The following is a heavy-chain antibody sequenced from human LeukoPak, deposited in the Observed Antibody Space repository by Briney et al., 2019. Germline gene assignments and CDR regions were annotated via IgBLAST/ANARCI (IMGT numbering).Heavy chain of an antibody. V-gene: IGHV4-59*01. CDR2: IYYSGNT. CDR1: GGSIRSDY. CDR3: ATDNSYGSGSYYT. Sequence: PSGTLSLTCTVSGGSIRSDYWNWSRQPPGQGLEWIGYIYYSGNTNSNPSLKSGVRISFDTSKNQLSLKLSSVTAADTAVYYCATDNSYGSGSYYTWGQGTLVTVSS. D-gene: IGHD3-10*01. J-gene: IGHJ4*02.